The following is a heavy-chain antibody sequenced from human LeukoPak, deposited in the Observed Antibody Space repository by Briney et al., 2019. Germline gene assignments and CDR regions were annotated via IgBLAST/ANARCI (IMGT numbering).Heavy chain of an antibody. Sequence: PSETLSLTCAVYGGSFSGYYWSWIRQPPGKGLEWIGEINHSGSTNYNPSLKSRVTISVDTSKNQFSLKLSSVTAADTAVYYCARGSAPYSSGWYTFDYWGQGTLVTVSS. J-gene: IGHJ4*02. CDR3: ARGSAPYSSGWYTFDY. V-gene: IGHV4-34*01. CDR1: GGSFSGYY. CDR2: INHSGST. D-gene: IGHD6-19*01.